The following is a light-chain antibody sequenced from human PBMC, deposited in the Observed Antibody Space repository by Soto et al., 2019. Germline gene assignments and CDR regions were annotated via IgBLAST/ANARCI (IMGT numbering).Light chain of an antibody. CDR1: QSVLYSSNNKNY. J-gene: IGKJ1*01. CDR3: QQYDSPPWT. CDR2: WAA. V-gene: IGKV4-1*01. Sequence: DIVMTQSPDSLAVSLGERATINCKSSQSVLYSSNNKNYLAWYQQKPGQPPKLLIYWAATRESGVPDRFSGSGSGTDFTLTIGSLQAEDVAVYYCQQYDSPPWTFGQGTKVEIK.